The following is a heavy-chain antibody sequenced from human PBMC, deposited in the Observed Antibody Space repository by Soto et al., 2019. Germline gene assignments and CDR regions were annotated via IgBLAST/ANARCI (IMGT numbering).Heavy chain of an antibody. CDR1: GFTFSSYA. J-gene: IGHJ4*02. V-gene: IGHV3-30-3*01. Sequence: PRGSLRLSCAASGFTFSSYAMHWVRQAPGKGLEWVAVISYDGSNKYYADSVKGRFTISRDNSKNTLYLQMNSLRAEDTAVYYCARDDPWVVTPHSDYRGQATMAPVSP. CDR2: ISYDGSNK. D-gene: IGHD2-15*01. CDR3: ARDDPWVVTPHSDY.